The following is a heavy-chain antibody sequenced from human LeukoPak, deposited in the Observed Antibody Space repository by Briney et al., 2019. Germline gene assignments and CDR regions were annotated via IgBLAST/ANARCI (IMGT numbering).Heavy chain of an antibody. CDR3: ARKRSKSEYYIDY. J-gene: IGHJ4*02. V-gene: IGHV1-2*02. D-gene: IGHD4-17*01. Sequence: ASVKVSCKASGYTFTGYYMHWVRQAPGQGLERMGWINPNSGGTNYAQKFQGRVTMTRDTSISTAYMELSRLRSDDTAVYYCARKRSKSEYYIDYWGQGTLVTVSS. CDR2: INPNSGGT. CDR1: GYTFTGYY.